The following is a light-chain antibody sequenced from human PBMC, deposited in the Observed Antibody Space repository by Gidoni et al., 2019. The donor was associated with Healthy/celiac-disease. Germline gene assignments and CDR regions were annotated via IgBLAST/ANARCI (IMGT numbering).Light chain of an antibody. J-gene: IGKJ3*01. Sequence: DIVLTPSPDSPAVSLGERATINCKSSQSVLYSSNNKNYLTWYQQKPGQPPKLLIYWASTRESGVPDRFSGSGSGTDFTLTISSLQAEDVAVYYCQQYYSTPVTFGPGTKVDIK. CDR3: QQYYSTPVT. CDR2: WAS. V-gene: IGKV4-1*01. CDR1: QSVLYSSNNKNY.